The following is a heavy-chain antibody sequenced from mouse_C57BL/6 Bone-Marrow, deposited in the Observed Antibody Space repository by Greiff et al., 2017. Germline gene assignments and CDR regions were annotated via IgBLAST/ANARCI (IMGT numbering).Heavy chain of an antibody. CDR3: ARWGGSTYWYFDV. V-gene: IGHV1-64*01. J-gene: IGHJ1*03. Sequence: QVQLQQSGAELVKPGASVKLSCKASGYTFTSYWMHWVKQRPGQGLEWIGMIHPNSGSTNYNEKFKSKATLTVDKSSSTAYMQLSSLTSEDSAVYYCARWGGSTYWYFDVWGTESTATVSS. D-gene: IGHD1-1*01. CDR1: GYTFTSYW. CDR2: IHPNSGST.